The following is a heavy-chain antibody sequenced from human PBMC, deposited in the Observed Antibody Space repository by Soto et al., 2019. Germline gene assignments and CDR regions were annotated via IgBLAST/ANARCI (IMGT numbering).Heavy chain of an antibody. CDR3: ANSRGATVIYQFDY. V-gene: IGHV3-30*18. CDR1: GFTFSSYG. Sequence: QVQLVESGGGVVQPGRSLRLSCAASGFTFSSYGMHWVGQAPGKGLEWVAVISYDGSNKYYADSVKSRFTISRDKSKNTLYLQMNSLRAEDTAVYYCANSRGATVIYQFDYWGQGTLVTVSS. D-gene: IGHD4-17*01. CDR2: ISYDGSNK. J-gene: IGHJ4*02.